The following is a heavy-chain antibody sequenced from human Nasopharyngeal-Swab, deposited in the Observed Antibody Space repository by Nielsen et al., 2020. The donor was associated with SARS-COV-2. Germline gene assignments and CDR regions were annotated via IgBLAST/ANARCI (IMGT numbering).Heavy chain of an antibody. D-gene: IGHD1-26*01. CDR2: IRSKTYGGAP. V-gene: IGHV3-49*01. CDR1: GFTFGDCA. CDR3: ARSVGSFYGQGAFDI. Sequence: GGSLRLSCRTSGFTFGDCAMSWFRQAPGKGLEWVGFIRSKTYGGAPEYAASVKGRFTISRDGAESIAYLQMNSLETEDTGVYYCARSVGSFYGQGAFDIWGQGTMVTVSS. J-gene: IGHJ3*02.